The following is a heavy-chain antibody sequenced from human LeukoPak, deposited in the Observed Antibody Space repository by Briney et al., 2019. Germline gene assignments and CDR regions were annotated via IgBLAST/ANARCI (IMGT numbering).Heavy chain of an antibody. CDR3: ARAFYGSGSYLYWFDP. J-gene: IGHJ5*02. D-gene: IGHD3-10*01. CDR1: GYTFTSYA. Sequence: ASVNVSCKASGYTFTSYAMHWVRQAPGQRLEWMGWINAGNGNTKYSQKFQGRVTITRDTSASTAYMELSSLRSEDTAVYYCARAFYGSGSYLYWFDPWGQGTLVTVSS. CDR2: INAGNGNT. V-gene: IGHV1-3*01.